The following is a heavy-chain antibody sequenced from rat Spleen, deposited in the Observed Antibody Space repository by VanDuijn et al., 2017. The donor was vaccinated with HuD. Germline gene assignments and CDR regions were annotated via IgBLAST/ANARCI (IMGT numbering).Heavy chain of an antibody. Sequence: EVQLVESGGGLVQPGRSLKLSCAASGFTFSDFAMAWVRQAPKKGLEWIATITSGGSYTYYPDSVKGRFTFSRDNAENTVYLQMNGLRSEDTATYYCAREIRHYFDYWGQGILVTVSS. CDR2: ITSGGSYT. CDR1: GFTFSDFA. V-gene: IGHV5-17*01. J-gene: IGHJ2*01. CDR3: AREIRHYFDY.